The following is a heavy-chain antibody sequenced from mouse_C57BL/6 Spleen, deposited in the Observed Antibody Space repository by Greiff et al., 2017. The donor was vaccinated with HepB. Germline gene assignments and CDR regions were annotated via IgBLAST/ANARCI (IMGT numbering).Heavy chain of an antibody. Sequence: EVQVVESGGGLVKPGGSLKLSCAASGFTFSSYAMSWVRQTPEKRLEWVATISDGGSYTYYPDNVKGRFTISRDNAKNNLYLQMSHLKSEDTAMYYCARGTGVYWGQGTTLTVSS. J-gene: IGHJ2*01. CDR1: GFTFSSYA. CDR2: ISDGGSYT. D-gene: IGHD4-1*01. V-gene: IGHV5-4*01. CDR3: ARGTGVY.